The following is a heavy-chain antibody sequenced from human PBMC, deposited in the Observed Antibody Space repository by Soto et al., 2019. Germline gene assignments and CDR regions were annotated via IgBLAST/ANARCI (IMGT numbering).Heavy chain of an antibody. Sequence: GGSLRLSCAASGFTFSSYAMSWVCQAPGKGLEWVSAISGSGGSTYYADSVKGRFTISRDNSKNTLYLQMNSLRAEDTAVYYCAKGRVGVVAATATPNWGQGTLVTVSS. D-gene: IGHD2-15*01. CDR3: AKGRVGVVAATATPN. V-gene: IGHV3-23*01. CDR2: ISGSGGST. CDR1: GFTFSSYA. J-gene: IGHJ4*02.